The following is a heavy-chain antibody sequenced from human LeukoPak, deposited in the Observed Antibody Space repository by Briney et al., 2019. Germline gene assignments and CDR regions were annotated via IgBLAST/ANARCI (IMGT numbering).Heavy chain of an antibody. D-gene: IGHD2-15*01. J-gene: IGHJ5*02. CDR1: GITFSSYA. CDR3: AKFGSGGSGGSWGFDP. Sequence: GGSLRLSCAASGITFSSYAMNWVRQAPGKGLEWVSVISGSGGSTYYADSVKGRFTISRDNSKNTLYLQMNSLRAEDTAVYYCAKFGSGGSGGSWGFDPWGQGILVTVSS. CDR2: ISGSGGST. V-gene: IGHV3-23*01.